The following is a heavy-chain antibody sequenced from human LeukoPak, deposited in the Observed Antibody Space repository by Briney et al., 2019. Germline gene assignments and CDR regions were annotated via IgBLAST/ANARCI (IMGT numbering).Heavy chain of an antibody. J-gene: IGHJ3*02. D-gene: IGHD2-21*01. Sequence: GSSVKVSCKASGGTFSSYAISWVRQAPGQGLEWMGWISGYNGKTNYAQKLQGRVTMTTDTTTSTAYMELRSLRSDDTAVYYCARYIPSCGGNCNEGFDIWGQGTMVSVSS. V-gene: IGHV1-18*01. CDR2: ISGYNGKT. CDR1: GGTFSSYA. CDR3: ARYIPSCGGNCNEGFDI.